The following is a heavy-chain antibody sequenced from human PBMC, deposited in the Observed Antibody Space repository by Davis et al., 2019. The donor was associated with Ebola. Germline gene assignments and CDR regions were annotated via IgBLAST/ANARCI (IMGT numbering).Heavy chain of an antibody. CDR2: INPSDSST. D-gene: IGHD2-2*02. Sequence: GESLKISCKISGYTFTDYWIGWVRQMPGKGLEWMGRINPSDSSTNYSPSFEGHVTMSTDKSIGTAYLQWSSLKASDTAMYYCARHIPGYCSSTSCYKDYFDYWGQGTLVTVSS. CDR3: ARHIPGYCSSTSCYKDYFDY. V-gene: IGHV5-10-1*01. J-gene: IGHJ4*02. CDR1: GYTFTDYW.